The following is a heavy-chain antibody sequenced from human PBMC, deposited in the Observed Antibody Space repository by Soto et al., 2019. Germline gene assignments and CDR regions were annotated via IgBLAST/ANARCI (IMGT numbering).Heavy chain of an antibody. D-gene: IGHD4-4*01. Sequence: EVQLVESEGGLVQRGGSLRPSWAASGFNFNYYWIHLVRQAPGQGLMWVAHIQNDGSRTTYADSVKGRFTISRDNAKNTMYLQMNSLRAEDTAVYYCARGNLGGFDLWGQGTTVTVSS. J-gene: IGHJ3*01. CDR3: ARGNLGGFDL. CDR2: IQNDGSRT. V-gene: IGHV3-74*01. CDR1: GFNFNYYW.